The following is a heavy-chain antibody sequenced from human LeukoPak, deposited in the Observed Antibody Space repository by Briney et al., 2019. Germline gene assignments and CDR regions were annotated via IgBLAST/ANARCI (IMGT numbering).Heavy chain of an antibody. Sequence: GGSLRLSCAASGFTFSSYEMNWVRQAPGKGLDWVSYISSSGSTIYYADSVKGRFTISRDNSKNTLYLQMNSLRAEDTAVYYCAKDLFGDYGGNSFWKSWFDPWGQGTLVTVSS. D-gene: IGHD4-23*01. CDR3: AKDLFGDYGGNSFWKSWFDP. CDR1: GFTFSSYE. V-gene: IGHV3-48*03. CDR2: ISSSGSTI. J-gene: IGHJ5*02.